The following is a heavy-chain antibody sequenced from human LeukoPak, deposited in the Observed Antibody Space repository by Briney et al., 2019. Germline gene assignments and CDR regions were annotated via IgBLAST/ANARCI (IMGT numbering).Heavy chain of an antibody. D-gene: IGHD6-19*01. CDR2: IRYDGSNK. CDR3: AKDTPKWLAFDY. J-gene: IGHJ4*02. Sequence: PGGSLRLSCVAPGFTFSSYGMHWVRQAPGKGLEWVAFIRYDGSNKYYADSVKGRFTISRDNSKNTMYLQMNSLRAEDTAVYYCAKDTPKWLAFDYWGQGTLVTVSS. V-gene: IGHV3-30*02. CDR1: GFTFSSYG.